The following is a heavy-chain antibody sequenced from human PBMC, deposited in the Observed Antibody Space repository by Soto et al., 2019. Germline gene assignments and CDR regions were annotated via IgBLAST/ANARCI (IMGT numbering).Heavy chain of an antibody. D-gene: IGHD7-27*01. CDR3: ARDPKTSGGQHWAFNYFDS. CDR1: GFSFSISP. CDR2: ISYDGTNK. Sequence: QVQLVESGGGVVQPGRSLRLSCAASGFSFSISPMHWVRQAPGKGPEWVALISYDGTNKFYADSVKGRFTISRDNSKSTLSLQVASLRPEDAAVYYCARDPKTSGGQHWAFNYFDSWGQGTLVTVSS. V-gene: IGHV3-30-3*01. J-gene: IGHJ4*02.